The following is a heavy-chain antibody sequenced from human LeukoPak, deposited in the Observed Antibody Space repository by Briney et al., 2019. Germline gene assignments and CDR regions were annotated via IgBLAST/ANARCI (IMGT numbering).Heavy chain of an antibody. V-gene: IGHV4-59*01. Sequence: PSETLSLTCTVSGGSISSYYWSWTRQPPGKGLEWIGYIYYSGSTNYNPSLKSRVTISVDTSKNQFSLKLSSVTAADTAVYYCARVGITMVRGVIITGFYYGMDVWGQGTTVTVSS. D-gene: IGHD3-10*01. CDR1: GGSISSYY. CDR3: ARVGITMVRGVIITGFYYGMDV. CDR2: IYYSGST. J-gene: IGHJ6*02.